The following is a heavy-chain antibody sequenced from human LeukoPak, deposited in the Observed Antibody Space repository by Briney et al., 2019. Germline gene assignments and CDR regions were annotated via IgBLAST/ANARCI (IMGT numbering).Heavy chain of an antibody. CDR1: GFTFSSYG. D-gene: IGHD5-18*01. CDR2: IWYDGSNK. CDR3: ARDPRYGYSFGYLDY. J-gene: IGHJ4*02. Sequence: GGSLRLSCAASGFTFSSYGMHWVRQAPGKGLEWVAVIWYDGSNKYYADSVKGRFTISRDNSKNTLYLQMNGLRAEDTAVYYCARDPRYGYSFGYLDYWGQGTLVTVSS. V-gene: IGHV3-33*01.